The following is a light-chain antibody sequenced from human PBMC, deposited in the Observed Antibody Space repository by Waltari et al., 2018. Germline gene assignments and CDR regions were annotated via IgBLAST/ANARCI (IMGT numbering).Light chain of an antibody. CDR3: QQRTNWPPWLT. J-gene: IGKJ4*01. Sequence: EIVLTQSPATLSLSPGERATLFCRASQSVSSSLAWYQQKPGQAPSPLIYDASSRATGIPARFSGSGSGTDFTLTISSLEPEDFAVYFCQQRTNWPPWLTFGGGTKVEIK. CDR2: DAS. CDR1: QSVSSS. V-gene: IGKV3-11*01.